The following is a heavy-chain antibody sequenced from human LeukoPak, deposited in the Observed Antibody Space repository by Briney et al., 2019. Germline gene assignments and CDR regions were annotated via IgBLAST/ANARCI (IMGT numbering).Heavy chain of an antibody. CDR3: AGGEYYFDY. CDR1: GFTFSSYS. D-gene: IGHD3-16*01. V-gene: IGHV3-48*04. CDR2: ISSTSSTV. J-gene: IGHJ4*02. Sequence: GGSLRLSCAVSGFTFSSYSMTWVRQAPGKGLEWVSYISSTSSTVYYADSVKGRFTISRDNAKNSLYLQMNSLRAEDTAVYYCAGGEYYFDYWGQGTLVTVSS.